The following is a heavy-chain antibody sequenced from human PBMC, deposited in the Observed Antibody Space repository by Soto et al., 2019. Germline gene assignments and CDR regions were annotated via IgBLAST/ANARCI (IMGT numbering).Heavy chain of an antibody. J-gene: IGHJ4*02. CDR3: ARQRGWRGTYYFDY. Sequence: PSETLSLTCTVCGGSISSSSYYWGWIRQPPGKGLEWIGSIYYSGSTYYNPSLKSRVTISVDTSKNQFSLKLSSVTAADTAVYYCARQRGWRGTYYFDYWGQGTLVTVSS. CDR1: GGSISSSSYY. V-gene: IGHV4-39*01. D-gene: IGHD6-19*01. CDR2: IYYSGST.